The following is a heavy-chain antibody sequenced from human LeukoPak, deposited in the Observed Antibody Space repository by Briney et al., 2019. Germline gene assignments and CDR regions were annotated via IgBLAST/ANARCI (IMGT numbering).Heavy chain of an antibody. Sequence: GGSLRLSFSASGFTVSSNYMSWVRPAPGKGLEWVSVIYSGGSTYYADSVKGRFTISRDNSKNTLYLQMNSLRAEDTAVYYCARIGATSGWSYYFDYWGQGTLVTVSS. CDR2: IYSGGST. D-gene: IGHD6-19*01. CDR3: ARIGATSGWSYYFDY. J-gene: IGHJ4*02. V-gene: IGHV3-53*01. CDR1: GFTVSSNY.